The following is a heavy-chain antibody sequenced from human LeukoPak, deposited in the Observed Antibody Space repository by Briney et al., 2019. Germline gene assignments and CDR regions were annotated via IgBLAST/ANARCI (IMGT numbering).Heavy chain of an antibody. J-gene: IGHJ6*03. D-gene: IGHD6-13*01. CDR3: ARVGSSSWYSDNYYYYYMDV. CDR1: GYTFTSYD. V-gene: IGHV1-8*01. Sequence: ASVKVSCKASGYTFTSYDINWVRQATGQGLEWMGWMNPNSGNTGYAQKFQGRVTMTRNTSISTAYMELSSLRSEDTAVYYCARVGSSSWYSDNYYYYYMDVWGKGTTVTISS. CDR2: MNPNSGNT.